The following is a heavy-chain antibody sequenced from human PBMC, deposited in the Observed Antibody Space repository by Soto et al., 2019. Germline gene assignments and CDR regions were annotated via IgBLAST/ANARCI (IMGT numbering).Heavy chain of an antibody. CDR1: GYSLSSGYY. V-gene: IGHV4-38-2*01. J-gene: IGHJ4*02. CDR3: ASWSWRREYGYNYVDY. Sequence: PSETLSLTCAVSGYSLSSGYYWGWIRQPPGKGLEWIGNIYHSGSTYYNPSLKSRVTISVDTSKNQFSLKLNSVTAADTAVYYSASWSWRREYGYNYVDYWGQGTLVTVSS. D-gene: IGHD5-12*01. CDR2: IYHSGST.